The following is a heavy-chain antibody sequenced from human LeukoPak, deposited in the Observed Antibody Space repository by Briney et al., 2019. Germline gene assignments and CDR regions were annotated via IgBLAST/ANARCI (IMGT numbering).Heavy chain of an antibody. CDR2: IYHSGST. CDR3: AIFYKRGYNYYYMDV. J-gene: IGHJ6*03. V-gene: IGHV4-38-2*01. D-gene: IGHD5-18*01. CDR1: GYSFSSGYY. Sequence: PSETLSLTCVVSGYSFSSGYYWGWIRQPPGKGLEWIGTIYHSGSTYYNPSLKSRVTISLDTSKKQFSLKLSPVTAADTAVYYCAIFYKRGYNYYYMDVWGKGATVTVSS.